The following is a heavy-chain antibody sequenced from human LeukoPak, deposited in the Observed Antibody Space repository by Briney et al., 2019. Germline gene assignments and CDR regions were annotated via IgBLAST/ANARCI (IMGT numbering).Heavy chain of an antibody. CDR2: IMPGGHI. Sequence: GGSLRLSCRASGFSVDSVFMNWVRQPPGKGLEWVSFIMPGGHIDYTDSVKGRFTISRDSFKNTLSLQMNSLRVDDSAVYYCARGNSATTTFDFWGQGTLVTVSS. CDR3: ARGNSATTTFDF. V-gene: IGHV3-66*01. D-gene: IGHD4-17*01. CDR1: GFSVDSVF. J-gene: IGHJ4*02.